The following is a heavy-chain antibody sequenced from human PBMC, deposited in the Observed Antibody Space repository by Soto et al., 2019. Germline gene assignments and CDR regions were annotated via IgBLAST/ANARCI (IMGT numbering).Heavy chain of an antibody. CDR3: ARGARYYYDSSGYYERVFDY. D-gene: IGHD3-22*01. CDR1: GFTVSSNY. CDR2: IYSGGST. V-gene: IGHV3-66*01. Sequence: GGSLRLSCAASGFTVSSNYMSWVRQAPGKGLEWVSVIYSGGSTYYADSVKGRFTISRDNSKNTLYLQMNSLRAEDTAVYYCARGARYYYDSSGYYERVFDYWGQGTLVTVSS. J-gene: IGHJ4*02.